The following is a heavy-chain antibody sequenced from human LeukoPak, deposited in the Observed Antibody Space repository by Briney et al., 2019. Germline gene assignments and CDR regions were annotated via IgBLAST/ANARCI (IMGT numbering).Heavy chain of an antibody. CDR2: IYYSGST. D-gene: IGHD7-27*01. Sequence: SETLSLTCTVSGGSISSSSYYWGWIRRPPGKGLEWIGSIYYSGSTYYNPSLKSRVTISVDTSKNQFSLKLSSVTAADTAVYYCASQLGIPYFDYWGQGTLVTVSS. CDR1: GGSISSSSYY. J-gene: IGHJ4*02. V-gene: IGHV4-39*01. CDR3: ASQLGIPYFDY.